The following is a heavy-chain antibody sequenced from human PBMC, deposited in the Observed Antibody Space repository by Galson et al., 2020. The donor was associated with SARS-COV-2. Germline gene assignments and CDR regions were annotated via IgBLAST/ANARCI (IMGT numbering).Heavy chain of an antibody. Sequence: GGSLRLSCAASGFTFSTYGMTWVRQAPGKGLEWVSGLSGSGGSTYYAGSVQGRFTISRDNSKNTLYLRMSSLRAEDTAVYYCAKNGEGGYNYYFDNWGQGTLVTVSS. D-gene: IGHD5-12*01. J-gene: IGHJ4*02. CDR1: GFTFSTYG. CDR3: AKNGEGGYNYYFDN. CDR2: LSGSGGST. V-gene: IGHV3-23*01.